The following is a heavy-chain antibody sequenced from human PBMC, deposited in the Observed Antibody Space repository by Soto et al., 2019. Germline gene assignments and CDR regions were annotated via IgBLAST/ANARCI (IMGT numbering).Heavy chain of an antibody. Sequence: XETLSLTCSVSGYSISSGYYWGWIRQPPGKGLEWIGSIYHSGSTYYNPSLKSRVTISVDTSKNQFSLKLSSVTAADTAVYYCARLLSTVDYWGQGTLVTVSS. D-gene: IGHD3-10*01. CDR3: ARLLSTVDY. CDR2: IYHSGST. CDR1: GYSISSGYY. J-gene: IGHJ4*02. V-gene: IGHV4-38-2*01.